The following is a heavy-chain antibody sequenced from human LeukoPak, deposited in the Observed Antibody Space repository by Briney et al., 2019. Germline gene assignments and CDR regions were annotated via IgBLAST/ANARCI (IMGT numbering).Heavy chain of an antibody. V-gene: IGHV3-7*05. Sequence: GGSLRHSCAASGFTFSSYWMSWVRQAPGKGLEWVANIKQDGVEQYYVDSVEGRFTISRDNAKSSLFLQMNSLRAEDTAVYYFARISQRSFDPCGQGTLVTVSS. CDR3: ARISQRSFDP. D-gene: IGHD2-15*01. CDR2: IKQDGVEQ. CDR1: GFTFSSYW. J-gene: IGHJ5*02.